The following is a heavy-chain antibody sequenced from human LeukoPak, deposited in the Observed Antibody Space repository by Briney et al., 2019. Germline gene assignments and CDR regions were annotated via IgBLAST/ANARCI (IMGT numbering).Heavy chain of an antibody. V-gene: IGHV4-39*07. CDR3: ARGAGSSSDNWFDP. D-gene: IGHD6-6*01. CDR2: IYYSGST. J-gene: IGHJ5*02. CDR1: GGSISSSSYY. Sequence: SESLSLTCTVSGGSISSSSYYWGWLRQPPGKGLEWFGSIYYSGSTYYNPSLKSRVTISVDTSKNQFSLKLSSVTAADTAVYYCARGAGSSSDNWFDPWGQGTLVTVSS.